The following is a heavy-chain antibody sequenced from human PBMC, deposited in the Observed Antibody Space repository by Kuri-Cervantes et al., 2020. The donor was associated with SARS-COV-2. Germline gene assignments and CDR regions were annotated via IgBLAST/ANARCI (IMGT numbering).Heavy chain of an antibody. Sequence: SVKVSCKASGGTFSNYAISWVRQAPGQGLEWMGGIIPIFGTANYAQKFQGRVTITADESTSTAYMELSSLRSEDTAVYYCARDTRGGLFQPDAFDIWGQGTMVTVSS. D-gene: IGHD3-22*01. J-gene: IGHJ3*02. CDR2: IIPIFGTA. V-gene: IGHV1-69*13. CDR3: ARDTRGGLFQPDAFDI. CDR1: GGTFSNYA.